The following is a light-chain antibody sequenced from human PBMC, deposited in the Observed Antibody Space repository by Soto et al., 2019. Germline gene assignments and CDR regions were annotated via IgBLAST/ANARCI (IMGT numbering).Light chain of an antibody. CDR1: QSINSNY. CDR2: GAS. V-gene: IGKV3-20*01. J-gene: IGKJ1*01. CDR3: HQCGSSPPWT. Sequence: EIVLTQSPGTLSLSPGERATLSCRASQSINSNYLAWYQQKPGQAPRLLIYGASSRATGIPDRFSGSGSGTDFTLTITRLEPEDFAVYYCHQCGSSPPWTFGQGTKVEIK.